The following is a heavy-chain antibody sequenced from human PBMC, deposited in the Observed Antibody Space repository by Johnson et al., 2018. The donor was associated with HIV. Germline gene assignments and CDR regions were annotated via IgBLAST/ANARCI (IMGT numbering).Heavy chain of an antibody. D-gene: IGHD1-26*01. Sequence: VQLVESGGGLVQPGGSLRLSCAASGFTFSSFWMTWVRQAQGKGLEWVANIKQDGSEKYYVDSVKGRFTISRDNAKNSLYLQMNSLRAEDTAVYYCARVGATAAFDIWGQGTMVTVSS. V-gene: IGHV3-7*05. CDR3: ARVGATAAFDI. J-gene: IGHJ3*02. CDR2: IKQDGSEK. CDR1: GFTFSSFW.